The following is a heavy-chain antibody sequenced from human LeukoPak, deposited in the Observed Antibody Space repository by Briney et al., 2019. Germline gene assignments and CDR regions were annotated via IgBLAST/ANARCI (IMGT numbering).Heavy chain of an antibody. J-gene: IGHJ4*02. CDR2: ISYDGSYK. CDR1: GFTFSSYG. D-gene: IGHD4-17*01. CDR3: ANVGDYGDYALDY. V-gene: IGHV3-30*18. Sequence: GRSLRLSCAASGFTFSSYGMHWVRQAPGKGLEWVAVISYDGSYKYYADSVKGRFTISRDNSKNTLYLQMNSLRAEDTAVYYCANVGDYGDYALDYWGQGTLVTVSS.